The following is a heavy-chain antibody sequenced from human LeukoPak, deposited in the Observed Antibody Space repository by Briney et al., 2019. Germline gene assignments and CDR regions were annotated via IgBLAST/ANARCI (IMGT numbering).Heavy chain of an antibody. D-gene: IGHD3-16*01. CDR3: ASTWGTLDY. Sequence: GGSLRLSCATSGFTFSNWAMSWVRQAPGKGLEWVSSISSSSSYIYYADSVKGRFTISRDNAKNSLYLQMNSLRAEDTAVYYCASTWGTLDYWGQGTLVTVSS. CDR2: ISSSSSYI. CDR1: GFTFSNWA. V-gene: IGHV3-21*01. J-gene: IGHJ4*02.